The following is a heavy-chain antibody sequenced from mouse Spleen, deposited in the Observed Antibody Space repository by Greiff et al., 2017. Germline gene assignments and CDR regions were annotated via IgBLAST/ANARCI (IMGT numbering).Heavy chain of an antibody. CDR2: IYPGSGST. CDR3: AREDPDAMDY. CDR1: GYTFTSYC. J-gene: IGHJ4*01. Sequence: QVHVKQSGAELVKPGASVKMSCKASGYTFTSYCITWVKQRPGQGLEWIGDIYPGSGSTNYNEKFKSKATLTVDTSSSTAYMQLSSLTSEDSAVYYCAREDPDAMDYWGQGTSVTVSS. V-gene: IGHV1-55*01.